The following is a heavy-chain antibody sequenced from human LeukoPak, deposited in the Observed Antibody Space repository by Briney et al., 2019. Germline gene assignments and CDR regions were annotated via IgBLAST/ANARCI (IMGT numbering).Heavy chain of an antibody. Sequence: SETLSLTCAVSGYSISSGYYWGWIRQPPGKGLEWIGSIYHSGSTYYNPSLKSRVTISVDTSKNQFSLKLSSVTAADTAVYYCASFPVQLERHSNAFDIWGQGTMVTASS. CDR2: IYHSGST. CDR1: GYSISSGYY. V-gene: IGHV4-38-2*01. CDR3: ASFPVQLERHSNAFDI. D-gene: IGHD1-1*01. J-gene: IGHJ3*02.